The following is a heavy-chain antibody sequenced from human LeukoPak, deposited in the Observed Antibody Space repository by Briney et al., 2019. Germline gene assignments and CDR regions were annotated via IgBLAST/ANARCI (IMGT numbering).Heavy chain of an antibody. CDR1: VGSISGSSYY. Sequence: PSETLSLTCTVSVGSISGSSYYWVWIRQPPGKGLEWLGNIFYTGIPYYNPSLKSRVTISVDTSKNQFSLRLTSVTAADTAVYYCARYSSSSGWFDPWGQGTLVTVSS. J-gene: IGHJ5*02. CDR3: ARYSSSSGWFDP. V-gene: IGHV4-39*01. D-gene: IGHD6-6*01. CDR2: IFYTGIP.